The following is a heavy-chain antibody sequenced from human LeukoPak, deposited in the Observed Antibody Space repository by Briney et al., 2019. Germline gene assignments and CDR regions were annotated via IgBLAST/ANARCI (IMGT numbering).Heavy chain of an antibody. CDR2: INWSGGST. V-gene: IGHV3-20*04. D-gene: IGHD5-12*01. J-gene: IGHJ4*02. CDR3: AKDLSGGYDYFDY. Sequence: PGGSLRLSCAASGFTFDDYGMSWVRQAPGKGLEWVSLINWSGGSTNYADSVKGRFTISRDNSKNTLYLQMKSLRAEDTAVYYCAKDLSGGYDYFDYWGQGTLVTVSS. CDR1: GFTFDDYG.